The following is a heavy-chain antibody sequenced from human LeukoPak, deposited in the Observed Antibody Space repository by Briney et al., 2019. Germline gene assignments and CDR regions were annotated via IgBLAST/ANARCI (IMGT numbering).Heavy chain of an antibody. CDR1: GYSFTSYW. CDR3: ARQGSYFDY. J-gene: IGHJ4*02. CDR2: IYPGASDT. Sequence: GEPLKISCRGSGYSFTSYWIAWVRQMPGKGRVWMGIIYPGASDTRYSPSFQGEVTISADKSISTAYLQWSSLRASDTAMYYCARQGSYFDYWAQGTLVTVSS. V-gene: IGHV5-51*01.